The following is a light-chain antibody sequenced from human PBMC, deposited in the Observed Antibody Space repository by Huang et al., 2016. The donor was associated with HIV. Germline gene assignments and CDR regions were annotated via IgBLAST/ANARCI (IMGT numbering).Light chain of an antibody. CDR2: GSF. Sequence: EVVMTQSPATLSVSPGERVTLSCRANRSVSTNLAWYQQRPGQAPRLLIYGSFTRAPGIPARFSGSGSGTDFSLTISSLQSEDFALYYCHQYNNWLLSFGGGTRVDI. V-gene: IGKV3-15*01. CDR1: RSVSTN. J-gene: IGKJ4*01. CDR3: HQYNNWLLS.